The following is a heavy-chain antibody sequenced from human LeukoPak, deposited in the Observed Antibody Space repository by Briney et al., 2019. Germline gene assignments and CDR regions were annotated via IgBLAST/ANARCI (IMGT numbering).Heavy chain of an antibody. CDR2: IYTSGIT. V-gene: IGHV4-61*02. Sequence: KSSETLSLXCTVSGGSISSGSYYWIWIRQPAGKGLEWIGRIYTSGITNYNPSLKSRVTISVDTSKNQFSLKLSSVTAADTAVYYSARVQWLVPGWFDPWGQGTLVTVSS. D-gene: IGHD6-19*01. CDR1: GGSISSGSYY. CDR3: ARVQWLVPGWFDP. J-gene: IGHJ5*02.